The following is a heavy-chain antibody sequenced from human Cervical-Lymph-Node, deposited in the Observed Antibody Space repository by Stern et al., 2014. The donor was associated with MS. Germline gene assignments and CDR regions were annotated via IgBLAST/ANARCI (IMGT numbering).Heavy chain of an antibody. Sequence: VQLVESGPGLVKPSETLSLTCTVSGGSISSYYWSWIRQTPGRGLAWLGYIYYSGTTNYNPSLKSRVTISLDTSKSQFSLRLSSVTAADTAIYYCARVATANDAFDIWGQGTLVTVSS. J-gene: IGHJ3*02. CDR3: ARVATANDAFDI. CDR1: GGSISSYY. D-gene: IGHD5-18*01. V-gene: IGHV4-59*01. CDR2: IYYSGTT.